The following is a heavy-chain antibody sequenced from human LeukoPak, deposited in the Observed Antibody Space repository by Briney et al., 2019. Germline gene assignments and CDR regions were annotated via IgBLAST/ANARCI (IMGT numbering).Heavy chain of an antibody. J-gene: IGHJ4*02. Sequence: SVKVSCKASGGTFSSYAISWVRQAPGQGLEWMGRIIPILGIANYAQKFQGRVTITADKSTSTAYMELSSLRSEDTAVYYCARDQEYSYGSNYFDYWGQGTLVTVSS. D-gene: IGHD5-18*01. V-gene: IGHV1-69*04. CDR3: ARDQEYSYGSNYFDY. CDR1: GGTFSSYA. CDR2: IIPILGIA.